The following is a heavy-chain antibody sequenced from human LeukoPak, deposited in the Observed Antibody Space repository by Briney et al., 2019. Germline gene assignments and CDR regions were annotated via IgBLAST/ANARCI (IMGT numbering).Heavy chain of an antibody. V-gene: IGHV3-11*04. J-gene: IGHJ4*02. CDR3: ARARVAVAGFFDY. CDR1: GFIFSVYY. CDR2: ISGSGSTI. Sequence: GGSLRLSCAASGFIFSVYYFSWVSQAPGKGLEWLSYISGSGSTIYYTHSVKGRFTISRDNAKNSLFLQMNSLRVEDTAVYFCARARVAVAGFFDYWGQGTLVTVSS. D-gene: IGHD6-19*01.